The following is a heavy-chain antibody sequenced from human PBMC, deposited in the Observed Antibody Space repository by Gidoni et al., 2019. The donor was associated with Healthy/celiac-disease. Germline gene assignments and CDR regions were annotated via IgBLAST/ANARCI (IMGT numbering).Heavy chain of an antibody. CDR3: ARRDRIAAAGTLDL. V-gene: IGHV4-34*01. CDR1: GGSFSGYY. J-gene: IGHJ2*01. Sequence: QVQLQQWGAGLLKPSETLSLTCAVYGGSFSGYYWSWIRQPPGKGLEWIGEINHSGSTNYNPSLKSRVTISVDTSKNQFSLKLSSVTAADTAVYYCARRDRIAAAGTLDLWGRGTLVTVSS. D-gene: IGHD6-13*01. CDR2: INHSGST.